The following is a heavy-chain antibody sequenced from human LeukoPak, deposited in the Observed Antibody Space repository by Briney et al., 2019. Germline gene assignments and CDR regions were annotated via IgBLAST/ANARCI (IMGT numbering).Heavy chain of an antibody. CDR1: GGSISSSLYY. V-gene: IGHV4-39*01. CDR2: IYYSGST. CDR3: ARRGGSGKSFDI. Sequence: SETLSLTCNVSGGSISSSLYYWAWIRRPPGQGLEWIGTIYYSGSTYYNPSLKSRVAISVDTSKNQLSLKLNSVTAADTAVYYCARRGGSGKSFDIWGQGTMVTVSS. D-gene: IGHD3-10*01. J-gene: IGHJ3*02.